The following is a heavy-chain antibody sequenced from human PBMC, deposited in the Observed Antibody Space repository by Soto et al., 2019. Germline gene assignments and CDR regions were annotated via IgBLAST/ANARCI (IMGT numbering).Heavy chain of an antibody. CDR1: GFTFSSNT. J-gene: IGHJ4*02. D-gene: IGHD3-10*01. CDR2: ISGGGGST. CDR3: AKASSGY. Sequence: EVQLLESGGGLVQPGGSLRLSCAASGFTFSSNTMSWVRQAPGKGLEWVSSISGGGGSTYYADSVKGRFTISRDNSKNTLYLQMNGLRADGTAVYYCAKASSGYWGQGTLVTVSS. V-gene: IGHV3-23*01.